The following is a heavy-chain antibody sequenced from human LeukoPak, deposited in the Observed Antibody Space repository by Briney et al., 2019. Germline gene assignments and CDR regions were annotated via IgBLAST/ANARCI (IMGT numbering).Heavy chain of an antibody. CDR3: ARVFWGQLHAFDF. CDR1: GASISSYY. CDR2: IYYSGST. D-gene: IGHD3-16*01. Sequence: SETLSLTCTVSGASISSYYWSWIRQPPGKGLEWIGYIYYSGSTNYNPSLKSRVAISIDTSKNQFSLNLSSVTAADTAVYYCARVFWGQLHAFDFWGQGTMVTVSS. J-gene: IGHJ3*01. V-gene: IGHV4-59*01.